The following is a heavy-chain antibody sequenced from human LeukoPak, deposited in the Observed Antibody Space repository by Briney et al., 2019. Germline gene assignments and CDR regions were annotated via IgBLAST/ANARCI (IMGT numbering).Heavy chain of an antibody. Sequence: SETLSLTWTVSGGSISSYYWSWIRQPPGKGREWIGYIYYIGSTNYNPSLKRRVTISVDTSQNQLSLKLSSVTAADTAVYYCARVKDDSWSGYWNWFDPWGQGTLVTVSS. V-gene: IGHV4-59*01. CDR2: IYYIGST. CDR3: ARVKDDSWSGYWNWFDP. CDR1: GGSISSYY. D-gene: IGHD3-3*01. J-gene: IGHJ5*02.